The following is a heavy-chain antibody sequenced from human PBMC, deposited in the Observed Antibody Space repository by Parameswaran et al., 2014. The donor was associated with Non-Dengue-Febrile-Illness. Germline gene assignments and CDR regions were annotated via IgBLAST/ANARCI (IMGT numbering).Heavy chain of an antibody. J-gene: IGHJ4*02. V-gene: IGHV3-48*03. D-gene: IGHD3-10*01. CDR2: ISSSGSTI. CDR3: ARARTIMVRGGGLIDY. Sequence: VRQAPGKGLEWVSYISSSGSTIYYADSVKGRFTVSRDNAKNSLYLEMNSLRAEDTAVYYCARARTIMVRGGGLIDYWGQGTLVTVSS.